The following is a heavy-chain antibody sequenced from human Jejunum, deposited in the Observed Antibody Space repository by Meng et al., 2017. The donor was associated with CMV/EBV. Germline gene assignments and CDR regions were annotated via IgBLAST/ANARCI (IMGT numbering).Heavy chain of an antibody. J-gene: IGHJ5*02. CDR1: FISYA. V-gene: IGHV3-30-3*01. Sequence: FISYAMHWVRQAPGKGLEWVAVISYDGSNKYYADSVKGRFTISRDNSKNTLYLQMNSLRAEDTAVYYCARDRWYYYDSSDGGWFDPWGQGTLVTVSS. CDR2: ISYDGSNK. D-gene: IGHD3-22*01. CDR3: ARDRWYYYDSSDGGWFDP.